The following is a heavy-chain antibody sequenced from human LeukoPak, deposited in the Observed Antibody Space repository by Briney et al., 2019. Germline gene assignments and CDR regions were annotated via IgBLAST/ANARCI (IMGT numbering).Heavy chain of an antibody. CDR3: ARDRAYSSGPFDY. D-gene: IGHD6-19*01. Sequence: GGSLRLSCAASGFTFSDYYMGWIRQAPGKGLEWVSYISSSGSTIYYADSVKGRFTISRDNAKNSLYLQMNSLRAEDTAVYYCARDRAYSSGPFDYWGQGTLVTVSS. CDR1: GFTFSDYY. CDR2: ISSSGSTI. V-gene: IGHV3-11*01. J-gene: IGHJ4*02.